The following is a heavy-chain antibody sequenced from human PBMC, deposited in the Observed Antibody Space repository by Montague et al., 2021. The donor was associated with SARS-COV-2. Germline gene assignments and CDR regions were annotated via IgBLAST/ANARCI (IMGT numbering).Heavy chain of an antibody. D-gene: IGHD3-10*01. V-gene: IGHV4-59*08. Sequence: EALSLTCTVSDGSIRSYYWNWMRQTPGKGLEWIGYMHDSGTANYNPSLRSRVTLMVDASRNKFSLELSSVTAADTAMYYCTILPRGSGIWCYFDYWAQGTLVTVSS. CDR2: MHDSGTA. J-gene: IGHJ4*02. CDR3: TILPRGSGIWCYFDY. CDR1: DGSIRSYY.